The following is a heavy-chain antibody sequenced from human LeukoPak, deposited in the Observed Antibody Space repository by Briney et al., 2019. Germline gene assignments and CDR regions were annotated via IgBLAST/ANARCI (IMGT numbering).Heavy chain of an antibody. CDR2: IIPIFGTA. D-gene: IGHD2-2*01. Sequence: SVKVSCKASGGTFSSYAISWVRQAPGQGLEWMGGIIPIFGTANYAQKFQGRGTITADESTSTAYMELSSLRSEDTAVYYCARGSRCSSTSCYAGDDSWGQGTLVTVSS. CDR1: GGTFSSYA. J-gene: IGHJ4*02. CDR3: ARGSRCSSTSCYAGDDS. V-gene: IGHV1-69*01.